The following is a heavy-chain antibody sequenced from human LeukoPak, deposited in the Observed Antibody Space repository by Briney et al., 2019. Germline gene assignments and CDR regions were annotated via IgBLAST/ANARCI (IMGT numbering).Heavy chain of an antibody. Sequence: SQTLSLTCTVSGDSIRSGDYWNWIRQPPGRGLEWIGYIYHSGTTYYNPSLKSRITISVDTSKNQFSLNLSSVTAADTAVYYCARGDRSGFYLYWGLGTMVTVSS. CDR3: ARGDRSGFYLY. J-gene: IGHJ4*02. CDR1: GDSIRSGDY. V-gene: IGHV4-30-4*01. CDR2: IYHSGTT. D-gene: IGHD3-22*01.